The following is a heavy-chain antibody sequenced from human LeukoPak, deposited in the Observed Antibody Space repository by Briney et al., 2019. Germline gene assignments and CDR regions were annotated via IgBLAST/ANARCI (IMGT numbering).Heavy chain of an antibody. CDR3: ANCGQLLQCLVPSDY. J-gene: IGHJ4*02. Sequence: GGSLRLPCAASGFTFSSYAMSWVRQAPGKGLEWVSAISGSGGSTYYADSVKGRFTISRDNSKNTLYLQMNSLRAEDTAVYYCANCGQLLQCLVPSDYWGKGTLVTVSS. CDR1: GFTFSSYA. V-gene: IGHV3-23*01. CDR2: ISGSGGST. D-gene: IGHD2-2*01.